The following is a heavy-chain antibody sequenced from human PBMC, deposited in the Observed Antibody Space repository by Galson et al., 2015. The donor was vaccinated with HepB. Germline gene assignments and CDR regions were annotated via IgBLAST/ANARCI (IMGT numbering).Heavy chain of an antibody. CDR2: ISYDGSNK. J-gene: IGHJ4*02. CDR1: GFTFSSYA. D-gene: IGHD4-17*01. V-gene: IGHV3-30*04. CDR3: TTDNWGEGGDQEG. Sequence: SLRLSCAASGFTFSSYAMHWVRQAPGKGLEWVAVISYDGSNKYYADSVEGRFTISRDDSKNTLYLQMNSLKTEDTAVYYCTTDNWGEGGDQEGWGQGTLVTVSS.